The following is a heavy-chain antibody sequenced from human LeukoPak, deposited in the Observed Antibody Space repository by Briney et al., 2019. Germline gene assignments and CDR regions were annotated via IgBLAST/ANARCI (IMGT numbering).Heavy chain of an antibody. CDR3: ARGPSFSGYDPPGDY. V-gene: IGHV4-39*07. Sequence: PSETLSLTCTVSGDSISSSSYCWDWIRQPPGKGLEWIGNIYNSANTHYNPSLKTRITMSVDTSKNQFSLMLTSVTAADTAVYYCARGPSFSGYDPPGDYWGQGTLVTVSS. CDR2: IYNSANT. CDR1: GDSISSSSYC. J-gene: IGHJ4*02. D-gene: IGHD5-12*01.